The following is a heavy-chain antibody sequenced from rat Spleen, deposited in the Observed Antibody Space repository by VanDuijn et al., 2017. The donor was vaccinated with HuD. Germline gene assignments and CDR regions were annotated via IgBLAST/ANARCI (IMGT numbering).Heavy chain of an antibody. CDR1: GFSLISNS. J-gene: IGHJ2*01. CDR2: IWGDGST. V-gene: IGHV2-1*01. Sequence: QVQLKESRPGLVQPSQTLSLICTVSGFSLISNSVHWVRQPPGKGLEWMGGIWGDGSTDYNSALKSRLSISRDTSKSQVFLQMNSLQTDDTAIYFCATQHYYDGYYRDNWGQGVMVTVSS. CDR3: ATQHYYDGYYRDN. D-gene: IGHD1-12*03.